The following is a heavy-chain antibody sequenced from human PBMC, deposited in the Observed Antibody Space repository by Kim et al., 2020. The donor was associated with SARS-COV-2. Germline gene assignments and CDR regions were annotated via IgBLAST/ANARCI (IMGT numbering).Heavy chain of an antibody. V-gene: IGHV1-46*01. D-gene: IGHD2-2*01. CDR1: GYSFTNYF. Sequence: ASVKVSCKASGYSFTNYFIHWVRQAPGQGLEWVGIINPNGGNTKFAQKFQGRVPMTRDTSTSTVYMELSRLGSDDTALYFCARAFCSSSTCYPTARDYY. CDR3: ARAFCSSSTCYPTARDYY. J-gene: IGHJ6*01. CDR2: INPNGGNT.